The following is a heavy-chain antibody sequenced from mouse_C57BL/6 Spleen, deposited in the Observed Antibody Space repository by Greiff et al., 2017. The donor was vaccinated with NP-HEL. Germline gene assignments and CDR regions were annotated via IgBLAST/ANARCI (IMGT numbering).Heavy chain of an antibody. CDR2: ISSGSSTI. CDR3: AKGGHVRYAMDY. J-gene: IGHJ4*01. V-gene: IGHV5-17*01. CDR1: GFTFSDYG. Sequence: EVNVVESGGGLVKPGGSLKLSCAASGFTFSDYGMHWVRQAPEKGLEWVAYISSGSSTIYYADTVKGRFTISRDNAKNTLFLQMTSLRSEDTAMYYCAKGGHVRYAMDYWGQGTSVTVSS. D-gene: IGHD6-1*01.